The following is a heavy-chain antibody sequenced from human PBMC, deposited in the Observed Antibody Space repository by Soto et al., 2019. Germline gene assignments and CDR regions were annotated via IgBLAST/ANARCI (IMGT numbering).Heavy chain of an antibody. CDR1: GAAITSSGYY. Sequence: PSETLSLTCTVSGAAITSSGYYWGWLRRPPGKGLEWIGTMDYSGGTNYNPSLQSRVTISADTSKNLFSLRLTSVTAADTAVYYCARRTPLCASESSRFDPWVQGALV. CDR2: MDYSGGT. V-gene: IGHV4-39*01. J-gene: IGHJ5*02. CDR3: ARRTPLCASESSRFDP. D-gene: IGHD3-10*01.